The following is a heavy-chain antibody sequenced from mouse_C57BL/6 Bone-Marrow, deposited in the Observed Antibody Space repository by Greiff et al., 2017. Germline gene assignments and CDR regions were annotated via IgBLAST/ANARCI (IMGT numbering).Heavy chain of an antibody. D-gene: IGHD1-1*01. J-gene: IGHJ1*03. CDR3: ARQGYYYGSRYFDV. V-gene: IGHV5-9*01. CDR1: GFTFSSYT. Sequence: EVKLMESGGGLVKPGGSLKLSCAASGFTFSSYTMSWVRQTPEKRLEWVATISGGGGNTYYPDSVKGRFTISRDNAKNTLYLQMSSLRSEDTALYYCARQGYYYGSRYFDVWGTGTTVTVSS. CDR2: ISGGGGNT.